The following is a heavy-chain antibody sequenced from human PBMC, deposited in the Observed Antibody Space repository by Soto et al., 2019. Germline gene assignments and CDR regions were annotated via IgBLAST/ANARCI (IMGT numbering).Heavy chain of an antibody. V-gene: IGHV3-48*02. Sequence: GGSLRLSCAASGFTFSSYPMNWVRQAPGKGLEWVSYIGLSSTTIYYADSAKGRFTISRDNAKNSLYLQMNSLRDEDTALYYCGKDGGRAYDMDVWGQGTTVTVSS. CDR3: GKDGGRAYDMDV. J-gene: IGHJ6*02. CDR1: GFTFSSYP. CDR2: IGLSSTTI.